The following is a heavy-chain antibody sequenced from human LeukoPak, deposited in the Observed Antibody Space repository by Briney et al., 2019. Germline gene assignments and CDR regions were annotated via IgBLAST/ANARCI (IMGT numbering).Heavy chain of an antibody. CDR3: ARDYSSSWYYYYYMDV. CDR1: GGSISSGSYY. CDR2: IYTSGST. D-gene: IGHD6-13*01. Sequence: SETLSLTCTVSGGSISSGSYYWSWIRQPAGKGLEWIGRIYTSGSTNYNPSLNSRVTISVDTSKNQFSLKLSSVTAADTAVYYCARDYSSSWYYYYYMDVWGKGTTVTVSS. V-gene: IGHV4-61*02. J-gene: IGHJ6*03.